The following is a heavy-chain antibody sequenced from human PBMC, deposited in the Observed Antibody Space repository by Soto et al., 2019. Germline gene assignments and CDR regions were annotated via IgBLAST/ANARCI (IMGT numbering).Heavy chain of an antibody. D-gene: IGHD6-13*01. CDR3: VRRHVSATGIDWFDP. J-gene: IGHJ5*02. CDR1: GYTFTSYG. V-gene: IGHV1-3*01. Sequence: ASVKVSCKASGYTFTSYGIHWVRQAPGQRLEWMGWINAANGDTKYSPKFQGRVTITRDTSAGTAYMELSSLRSEDTAVYYCVRRHVSATGIDWFDPWGQGTLVTVSS. CDR2: INAANGDT.